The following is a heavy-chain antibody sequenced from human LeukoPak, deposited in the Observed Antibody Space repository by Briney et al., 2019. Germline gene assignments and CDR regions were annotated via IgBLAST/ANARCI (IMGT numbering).Heavy chain of an antibody. D-gene: IGHD2-2*01. J-gene: IGHJ4*02. CDR3: ARGCQLQFDY. V-gene: IGHV3-48*01. Sequence: PGGSLRLSCAASGFTFSDSSMDWVRQAPGKGLEWLSYISSSSGSGTIYYAASVKGRFTISRDNAKNSLYLQMNSLRAEDTAVYYCARGCQLQFDYWGQGTLVTVSS. CDR2: ISSSSGSGTI. CDR1: GFTFSDSS.